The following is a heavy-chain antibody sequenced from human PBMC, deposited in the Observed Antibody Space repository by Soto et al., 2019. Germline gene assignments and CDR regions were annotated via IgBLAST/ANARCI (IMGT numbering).Heavy chain of an antibody. V-gene: IGHV4-30-4*01. D-gene: IGHD3-3*01. Sequence: QVQLQESGPGLVKPSQTLSLTCTVSGGSISSGDYYWSWLRQPPGKGLEGIGYIYYSGSTYYNPSLKSRVTISVDTSKSQFSLKLSSVTAADTAVYYCARGGYDYRLIHFDYWGQGTPVTVSS. CDR1: GGSISSGDYY. CDR3: ARGGYDYRLIHFDY. CDR2: IYYSGST. J-gene: IGHJ4*02.